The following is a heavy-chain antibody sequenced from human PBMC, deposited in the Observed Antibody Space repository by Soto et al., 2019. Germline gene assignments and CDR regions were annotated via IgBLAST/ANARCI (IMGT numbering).Heavy chain of an antibody. CDR3: ANTVAGTHRPFDY. Sequence: GGSLRLSCAASGFTFSSYAMSWVRQAPGKGLEWVSAISGSGGSTYYADSVKGRFTISRDNSKNTLYLQMNSLRAEDTAVYYCANTVAGTHRPFDYWGQGTLVTVSS. D-gene: IGHD6-19*01. J-gene: IGHJ4*02. CDR2: ISGSGGST. V-gene: IGHV3-23*01. CDR1: GFTFSSYA.